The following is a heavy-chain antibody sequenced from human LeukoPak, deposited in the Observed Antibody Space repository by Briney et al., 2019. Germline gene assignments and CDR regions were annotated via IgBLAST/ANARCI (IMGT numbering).Heavy chain of an antibody. CDR2: IYYRGST. CDR1: GGSISSYY. V-gene: IGHV4-59*01. Sequence: SETLSLTCTVSGGSISSYYWTWIRQPPGKGLEWIGYIYYRGSTNYNPSLKSRVTISVDTSKNQFSLKLSSVTAADTAVYYCARDRSNPGYCTGGTCYGYYYYGMDVWGQGTTVTVSS. CDR3: ARDRSNPGYCTGGTCYGYYYYGMDV. J-gene: IGHJ6*02. D-gene: IGHD2-15*01.